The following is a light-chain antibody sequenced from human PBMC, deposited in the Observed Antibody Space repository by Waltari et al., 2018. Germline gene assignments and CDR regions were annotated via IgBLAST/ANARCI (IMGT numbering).Light chain of an antibody. Sequence: QSVLTQPPSVSGAPGQRVTISCTGSSSNIGAGFAVHWYQQLPGTAPKLLIYGNNNRPSGVPDRVSGAKAGTSASLAITGLQAEDEADYYCQSYGSDWVFGGGTKLTVL. CDR3: QSYGSDWV. CDR1: SSNIGAGFA. CDR2: GNN. J-gene: IGLJ3*02. V-gene: IGLV1-40*01.